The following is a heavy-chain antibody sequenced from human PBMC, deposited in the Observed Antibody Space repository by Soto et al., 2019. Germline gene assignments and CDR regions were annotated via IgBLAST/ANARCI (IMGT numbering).Heavy chain of an antibody. CDR3: ASPTIHDYGDYDAFDI. D-gene: IGHD4-17*01. CDR1: GGSISSSSDY. V-gene: IGHV4-39*01. CDR2: IYYSGST. Sequence: QLQLQESGPGLVKPSETLSLTCTVSGGSISSSSDYWGWIRQPPGKGREGIGSIYYSGSTYYNPSLKSRVTISVDTSKNQFSLELSSVTAADTAVYYCASPTIHDYGDYDAFDIWGQGTMVTVS. J-gene: IGHJ3*02.